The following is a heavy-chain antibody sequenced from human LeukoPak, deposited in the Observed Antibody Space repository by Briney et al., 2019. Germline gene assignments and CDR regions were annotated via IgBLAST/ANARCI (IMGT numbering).Heavy chain of an antibody. J-gene: IGHJ6*03. D-gene: IGHD6-13*01. V-gene: IGHV1-46*01. CDR3: ARDVGIAVYYMDV. CDR1: GYTFTSYH. CDR2: INPSGGST. Sequence: ASVKVSCKASGYTFTSYHMHWVRQAPGQGLEWMGIINPSGGSTSYAQKFQGRVSMTRDTSTSTVYMELSSLRSEDTAVYYCARDVGIAVYYMDVWGKGTTVTVSS.